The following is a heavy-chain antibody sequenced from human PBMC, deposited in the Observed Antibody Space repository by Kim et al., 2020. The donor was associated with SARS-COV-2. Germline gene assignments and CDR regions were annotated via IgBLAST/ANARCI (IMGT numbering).Heavy chain of an antibody. Sequence: GGSLRLSCAASGFTFSSYAMSWVRQAPGKGLEWVAVIYSGGSSTYYADPVKGRFTISRDNSKNTLYLQMNSLRAEDTAVYYCVKGGGLWFGEYQKFDPWG. CDR2: IYSGGSST. V-gene: IGHV3-23*03. D-gene: IGHD3-10*01. CDR3: VKGGGLWFGEYQKFDP. CDR1: GFTFSSYA. J-gene: IGHJ5*02.